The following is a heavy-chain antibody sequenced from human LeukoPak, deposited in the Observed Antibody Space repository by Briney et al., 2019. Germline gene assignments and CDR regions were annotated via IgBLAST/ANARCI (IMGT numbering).Heavy chain of an antibody. CDR3: ARHDSSGYYRGGLDY. V-gene: IGHV2-70*01. CDR2: IDWDDDK. D-gene: IGHD3-22*01. Sequence: SGPALVKPTQTLTLTCTFSGFSLSTSGMCVSWIRQPPGKALDWLALIDWDDDKYYSTSLKTRLTISKDTSKNQVVLTMTNMDPVDTATYYCARHDSSGYYRGGLDYWGQGTLVTVSS. CDR1: GFSLSTSGMC. J-gene: IGHJ4*02.